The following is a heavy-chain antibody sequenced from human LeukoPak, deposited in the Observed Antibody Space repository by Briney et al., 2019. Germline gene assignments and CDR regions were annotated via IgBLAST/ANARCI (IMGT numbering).Heavy chain of an antibody. CDR3: ARGRKYDIVVVVTALGWFDP. CDR1: GGSFSDYY. V-gene: IGHV4-34*01. Sequence: PSETLSLTCAVYGGSFSDYYWRWIRQPPGKGLEWIGEINHSGSTNYNPSLKSRVTISLDTSKNQFSLKLSSVTAADTAVYYCARGRKYDIVVVVTALGWFDPWGQGTLVTVSS. J-gene: IGHJ5*02. CDR2: INHSGST. D-gene: IGHD2-15*01.